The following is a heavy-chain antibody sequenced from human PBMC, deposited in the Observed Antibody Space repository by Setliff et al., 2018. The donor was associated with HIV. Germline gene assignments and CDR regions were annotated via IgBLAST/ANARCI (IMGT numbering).Heavy chain of an antibody. CDR3: AKDFGYSSGWYLVSGVFDI. CDR2: IPYDGSNK. V-gene: IGHV3-30*02. CDR1: GFTFSNYG. D-gene: IGHD6-19*01. J-gene: IGHJ3*02. Sequence: GGSLRLSCAASGFTFSNYGIHWVRQAPGKGLEWVAFIPYDGSNKYYGDSVKGRFTISRDNSKNTVYLQMNSLRPEDTALYYCAKDFGYSSGWYLVSGVFDIWGQGTMVTVSS.